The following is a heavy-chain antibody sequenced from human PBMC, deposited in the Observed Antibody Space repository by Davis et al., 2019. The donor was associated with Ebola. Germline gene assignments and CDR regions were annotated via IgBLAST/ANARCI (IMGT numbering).Heavy chain of an antibody. CDR3: ARDHVVAAIYYYGMDV. J-gene: IGHJ6*02. CDR2: IYTSGST. CDR1: GGSFSGYY. Sequence: PGGSLRLSCAVYGGSFSGYYWSWIRQPAGKGLEWIGHIYTSGSTNYNPSLKSRVTISVDTSKNQFSLKLSSVTAADTAVYYCARDHVVAAIYYYGMDVWGQGTTVTVSS. V-gene: IGHV4-4*07. D-gene: IGHD2-15*01.